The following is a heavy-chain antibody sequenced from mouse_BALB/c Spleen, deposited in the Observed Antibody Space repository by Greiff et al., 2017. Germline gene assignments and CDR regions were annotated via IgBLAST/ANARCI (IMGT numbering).Heavy chain of an antibody. D-gene: IGHD1-1*02. Sequence: EVKLVESGGGLVQPGGSRKLSCAASGFTFSSFGMHWVRQAPEKGLEWVAYISSGSSTIYYADTVKGRFTISRDNPKNTLFLQMTSLRSEDTAMYYCARSGYGPYAMDYWGQGTSVTVSS. CDR3: ARSGYGPYAMDY. J-gene: IGHJ4*01. CDR2: ISSGSSTI. CDR1: GFTFSSFG. V-gene: IGHV5-17*02.